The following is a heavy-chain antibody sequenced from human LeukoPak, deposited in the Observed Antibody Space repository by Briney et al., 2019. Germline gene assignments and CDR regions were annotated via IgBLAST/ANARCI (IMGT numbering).Heavy chain of an antibody. Sequence: SETLTLTCTVSDDSISDYYRGWIRQPPGKGLEWIGYIHNSGTSTYNLSLKSRVTISADTSKNQFSLKLNSMTTADTAVYYCTRGAGWLIDYWGQGILVTVSS. V-gene: IGHV4-59*01. CDR1: DDSISDYY. D-gene: IGHD3-16*01. CDR2: IHNSGTS. CDR3: TRGAGWLIDY. J-gene: IGHJ4*02.